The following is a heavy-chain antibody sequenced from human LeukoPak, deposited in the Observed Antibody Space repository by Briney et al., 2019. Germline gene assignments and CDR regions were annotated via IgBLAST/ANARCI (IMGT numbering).Heavy chain of an antibody. CDR1: GFTFGDYA. Sequence: GGSLRLSCTASGFTFGDYAMSWIRQAPGKGLEWVGFIRSKAYGETANYAASVKGRFTISRDDSKAIAYLQMNSLKTEDTAVYHCTRDRGAYNLYDYWGQGTLVTVSS. CDR3: TRDRGAYNLYDY. CDR2: IRSKAYGETA. V-gene: IGHV3-49*03. J-gene: IGHJ4*02. D-gene: IGHD1-1*01.